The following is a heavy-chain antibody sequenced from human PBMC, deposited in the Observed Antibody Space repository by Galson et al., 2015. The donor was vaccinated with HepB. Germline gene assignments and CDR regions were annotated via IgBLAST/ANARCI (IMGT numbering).Heavy chain of an antibody. CDR1: GFTFSSYG. J-gene: IGHJ6*02. CDR2: ISYDGSNK. Sequence: SLRLSCAASGFTFSSYGMHWVRQAPGKGLEWVAVISYDGSNKYYADSVKGRFTISRDNSKNTLYLQMNSLRAEDTAVYYCAKDLFGVGTYYYGSGYYYYGMDVWGQGTTVTVSS. V-gene: IGHV3-30*18. D-gene: IGHD3-10*01. CDR3: AKDLFGVGTYYYGSGYYYYGMDV.